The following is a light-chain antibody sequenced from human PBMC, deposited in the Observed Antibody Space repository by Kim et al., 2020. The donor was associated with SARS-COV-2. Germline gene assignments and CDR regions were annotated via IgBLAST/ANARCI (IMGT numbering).Light chain of an antibody. Sequence: GKTVSVAWTGSSGSIASNDVQWYQQRPGSAPTTVIYEDNQRPSGVPDRFSGSIDSSSNSASLTISGLKTEDEADYYGQSYDSSFWVFGGGTQLTVL. J-gene: IGLJ3*02. CDR3: QSYDSSFWV. CDR2: EDN. CDR1: SGSIASND. V-gene: IGLV6-57*02.